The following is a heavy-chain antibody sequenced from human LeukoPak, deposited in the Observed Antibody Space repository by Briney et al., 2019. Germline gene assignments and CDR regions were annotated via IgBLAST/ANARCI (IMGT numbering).Heavy chain of an antibody. Sequence: PGGSLRLSCAASGFTFSSYAMSWVRQAPGKVLEWASGISDSGSSTYYADSVKGRFTIFRDNSKNTLYLQMNSLRVEDTAVYYCANKATLSCTHGVCVVIDYWGQGTLVTVS. V-gene: IGHV3-23*01. D-gene: IGHD2-8*01. CDR2: ISDSGSST. J-gene: IGHJ4*02. CDR3: ANKATLSCTHGVCVVIDY. CDR1: GFTFSSYA.